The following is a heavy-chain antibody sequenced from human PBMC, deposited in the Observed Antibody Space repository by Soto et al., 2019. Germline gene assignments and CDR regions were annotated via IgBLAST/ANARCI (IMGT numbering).Heavy chain of an antibody. V-gene: IGHV4-31*11. CDR1: GGSISNGGYY. D-gene: IGHD6-13*01. CDR2: IYFSGST. Sequence: QLQLQESGPGLVKPSQTLSLTCAVSGGSISNGGYYWSWIRQHPGKGLEWIGSIYFSGSTYYNPSIKSRVTISVATPKNQFSLKLSSVTAADTAVYYWARDSHSQQPNHRGGGGYGDVWGKGTTFTVSS. J-gene: IGHJ6*04. CDR3: ARDSHSQQPNHRGGGGYGDV.